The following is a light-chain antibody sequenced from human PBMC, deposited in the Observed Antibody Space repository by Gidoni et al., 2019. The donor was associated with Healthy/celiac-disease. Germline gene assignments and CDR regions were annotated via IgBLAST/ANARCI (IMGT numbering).Light chain of an antibody. CDR3: QQYNNWPIT. V-gene: IGKV3-15*01. J-gene: IGKJ5*01. CDR1: QSVSSN. CDR2: GAS. Sequence: EIVMTQSPATLSVSPGERATLSCRASQSVSSNLAWYQQKPGQAPRLLFYGASPRATGIPARFSGSGSGTEFTLTISSLQSEDFAVYYCQQYNNWPITFGQXTRLEIK.